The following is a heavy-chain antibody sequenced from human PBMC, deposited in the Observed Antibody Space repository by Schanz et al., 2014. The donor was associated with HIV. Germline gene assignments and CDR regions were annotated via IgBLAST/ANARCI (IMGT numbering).Heavy chain of an antibody. D-gene: IGHD3-10*01. CDR1: GFSFDTFG. J-gene: IGHJ6*02. V-gene: IGHV3-30*03. Sequence: QVQLVESGGGVVQPGRSLRLSCAGSGFSFDTFGIHWVRQAPGKGLEWVAVMSYDGIRKNYADSVKGRFTISRDNSKNTLNLQMKSLRAEDTAVYYCTSGSFEFGDLLDDYYYDAMDVWGQGTTVTVSS. CDR2: MSYDGIRK. CDR3: TSGSFEFGDLLDDYYYDAMDV.